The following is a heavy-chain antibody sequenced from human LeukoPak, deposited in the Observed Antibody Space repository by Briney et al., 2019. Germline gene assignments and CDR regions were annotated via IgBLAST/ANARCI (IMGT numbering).Heavy chain of an antibody. J-gene: IGHJ5*02. CDR1: GFTFSSYS. CDR2: ISSSSSYI. V-gene: IGHV3-21*01. D-gene: IGHD2-21*02. CDR3: ARDRAYCGGDCYSGGEGVNWIDP. Sequence: AGGSLRLSCAASGFTFSSYSMNWVRQAPGKGLEWVSSISSSSSYIYYADSVKGRFTISRDNAKNSLYLQMNSLRAEDTAVYYCARDRAYCGGDCYSGGEGVNWIDPWGQGTLVTVSS.